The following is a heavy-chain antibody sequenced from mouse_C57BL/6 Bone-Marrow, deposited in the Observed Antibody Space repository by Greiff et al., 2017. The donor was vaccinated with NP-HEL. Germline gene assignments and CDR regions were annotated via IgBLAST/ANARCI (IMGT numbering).Heavy chain of an antibody. J-gene: IGHJ4*01. V-gene: IGHV1-76*01. D-gene: IGHD1-1*01. CDR2: IYPGSGNT. Sequence: VQLQQSGAELVRPGASVKLSCKASGYTFTDYYINWVKQRPGQGLEWIARIYPGSGNTYYNEKFKGKATLTAEKSSSTAYMQLSSLTSEDSAVYFCARRGNYDGSSYYYAMDYWGQGTSVTVSS. CDR1: GYTFTDYY. CDR3: ARRGNYDGSSYYYAMDY.